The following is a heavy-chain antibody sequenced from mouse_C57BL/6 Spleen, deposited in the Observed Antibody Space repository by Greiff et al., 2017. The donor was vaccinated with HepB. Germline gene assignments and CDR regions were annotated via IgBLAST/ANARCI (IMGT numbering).Heavy chain of an antibody. CDR1: GYTFTSYW. J-gene: IGHJ3*01. CDR3: ARKGGGAWFAY. V-gene: IGHV1-69*01. CDR2: IDPSDSYT. D-gene: IGHD1-1*02. Sequence: QVQLQQPGAELVMPGASVKLSCKASGYTFTSYWMHWVKQRPGQGLEWIGEIDPSDSYTNYNQKFKSKSTLTVDKSSSTAYMQLSSLTSEDSAVYYCARKGGGAWFAYWGQGTLVTVSA.